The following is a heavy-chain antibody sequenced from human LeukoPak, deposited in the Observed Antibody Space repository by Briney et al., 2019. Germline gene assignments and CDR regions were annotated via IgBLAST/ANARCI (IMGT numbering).Heavy chain of an antibody. CDR3: ANSFSAVTTKHY. D-gene: IGHD4-17*01. CDR1: GVSISTNNW. V-gene: IGHV4-4*02. CDR2: VYHSGSA. J-gene: IGHJ4*02. Sequence: KPSETLSLTCAVSGVSISTNNWWSWVRQPPGKGLEWIGEVYHSGSANYNPSLKSRVTMFVDKSKNQFSLRLNSVTAADTAVYYCANSFSAVTTKHYWGQGALVTVSS.